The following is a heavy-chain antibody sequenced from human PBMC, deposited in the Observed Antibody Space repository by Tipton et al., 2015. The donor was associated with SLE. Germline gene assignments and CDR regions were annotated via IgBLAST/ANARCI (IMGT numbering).Heavy chain of an antibody. Sequence: TLSLTCAVYGGSFSGYYWSWIRQPPGKGLEWSGENNHSGSTNYNPSLKSRVTISVDTSKNQFSLKLSSVTAADTAVYYCARGHGIAAAGPFDYWGQGTLVTVSS. CDR2: NNHSGST. D-gene: IGHD6-13*01. CDR3: ARGHGIAAAGPFDY. V-gene: IGHV4-34*01. J-gene: IGHJ4*02. CDR1: GGSFSGYY.